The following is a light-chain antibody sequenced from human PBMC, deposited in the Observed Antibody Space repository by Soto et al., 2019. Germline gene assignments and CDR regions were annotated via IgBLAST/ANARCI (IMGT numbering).Light chain of an antibody. CDR3: QQHNYGPS. V-gene: IGKV3-15*01. CDR2: GAS. CDR1: QSVGSN. J-gene: IGKJ2*01. Sequence: EIVMTQSPVTLSVSPGERATLSCRASQSVGSNLAWYQQKPGQAPRLLLYGASTRATGIPGRCSGSGSGTEFTLTITSLHSEDFAVYYCQQHNYGPSFGQGTKLEFK.